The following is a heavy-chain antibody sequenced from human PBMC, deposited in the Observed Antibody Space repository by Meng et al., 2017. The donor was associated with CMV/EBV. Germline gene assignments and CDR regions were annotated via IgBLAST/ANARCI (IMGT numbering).Heavy chain of an antibody. D-gene: IGHD1-26*01. CDR1: GYTFTSYG. V-gene: IGHV1-18*01. J-gene: IGHJ4*02. CDR3: ARDDLKYSGSYSTDY. Sequence: ASVKVSCKASGYTFTSYGISWVRQAPGQGLEWMGWTSAYNGNTNYAQKLQGRVTMTTDTSTSTAYMELRSLRSDDTAVYYCARDDLKYSGSYSTDYWGQGTLVTVSS. CDR2: TSAYNGNT.